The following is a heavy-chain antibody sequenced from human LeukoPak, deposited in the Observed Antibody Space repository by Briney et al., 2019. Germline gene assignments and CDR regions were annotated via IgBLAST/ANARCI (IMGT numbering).Heavy chain of an antibody. CDR2: IKQDGSER. J-gene: IGHJ4*02. Sequence: GGSLRLSCAASGFTFSSYWMSWVRQAPGKGLEWVANIKQDGSERYYVDSVKGRFTISRDNAKDSLYLQMNSLRAEDTAVYYCARDGSSGWEPYYFDYWGQGTLVTVSS. CDR1: GFTFSSYW. CDR3: ARDGSSGWEPYYFDY. D-gene: IGHD6-19*01. V-gene: IGHV3-7*01.